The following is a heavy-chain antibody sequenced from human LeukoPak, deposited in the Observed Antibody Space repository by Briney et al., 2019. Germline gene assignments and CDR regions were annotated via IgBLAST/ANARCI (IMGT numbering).Heavy chain of an antibody. CDR2: IYYSGST. CDR1: GGSISSYY. J-gene: IGHJ4*02. D-gene: IGHD3-22*01. Sequence: SETLSLTCTVSGGSISSYYWSWIRQPPGKGLEWIGYIYYSGSTNYNPSLKSRVTISVDTSKNQFSLKLSSVTAADTAVYYCARLSRYYYDSSGYQGPFDYWGQGTLVTVSS. CDR3: ARLSRYYYDSSGYQGPFDY. V-gene: IGHV4-59*08.